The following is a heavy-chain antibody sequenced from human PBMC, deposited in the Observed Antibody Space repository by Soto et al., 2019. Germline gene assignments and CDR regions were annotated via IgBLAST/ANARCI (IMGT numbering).Heavy chain of an antibody. CDR1: GGTFSSFA. D-gene: IGHD3-16*01. J-gene: IGHJ3*02. CDR2: IIPIFGTA. CDR3: ARDVGDALDI. Sequence: QVQLVQSGAEVKKPGSSVKVSCKASGGTFSSFAFSWVRQAPGQGLEWMGGIIPIFGTANYVKKFQGRVTSTADESTSTVDMELSSLGYEDTAVYYCARDVGDALDIWGQGTMVTVSS. V-gene: IGHV1-69*12.